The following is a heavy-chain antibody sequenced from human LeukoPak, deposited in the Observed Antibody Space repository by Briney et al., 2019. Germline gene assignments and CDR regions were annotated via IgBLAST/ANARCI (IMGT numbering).Heavy chain of an antibody. V-gene: IGHV5-51*01. CDR1: GYNFATYW. CDR3: AGLRYSYGSTYYFDY. D-gene: IGHD5-18*01. Sequence: GESLKISCKGSGYNFATYWTGWVRQVPGKGLEWMGIIYPGASSTTYSPSFQGQVTISADKSVSTAYLQWSSLKASDTAMYYCAGLRYSYGSTYYFDYWGQGTLVTVSS. CDR2: IYPGASST. J-gene: IGHJ4*02.